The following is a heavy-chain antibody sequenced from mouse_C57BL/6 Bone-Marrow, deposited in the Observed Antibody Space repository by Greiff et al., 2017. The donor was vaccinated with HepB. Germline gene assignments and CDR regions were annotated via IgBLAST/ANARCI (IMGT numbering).Heavy chain of an antibody. V-gene: IGHV1-81*01. J-gene: IGHJ2*01. CDR2: IYPRSGNT. CDR3: APLLLPGDY. CDR1: GYTFTSYG. Sequence: QVQLQQSGAELARPGASVKLSCKASGYTFTSYGISWVKQRTGQGLEWIGEIYPRSGNTYYNEKFKGKATLTADKSSSTAYMELRSLTSEDSAVYFCAPLLLPGDYWGQGTTLTVSS. D-gene: IGHD1-1*01.